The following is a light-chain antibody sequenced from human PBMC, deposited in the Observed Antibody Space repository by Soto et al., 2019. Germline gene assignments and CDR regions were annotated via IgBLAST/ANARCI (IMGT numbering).Light chain of an antibody. Sequence: EIVLTQSPGTLSLSPGERATLSCRASQSVSSSYLAWYQQKPGQAPRLLIYGASSMATGIPDRFSGSGSGTDLTLTISRLEPEDFAVYYCQQYGSSLRTFGQGTKVEIK. V-gene: IGKV3-20*01. CDR2: GAS. CDR1: QSVSSSY. CDR3: QQYGSSLRT. J-gene: IGKJ1*01.